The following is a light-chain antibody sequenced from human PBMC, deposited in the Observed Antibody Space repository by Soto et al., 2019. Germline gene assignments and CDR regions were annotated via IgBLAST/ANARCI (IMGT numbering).Light chain of an antibody. V-gene: IGKV1-33*01. CDR1: HDISNS. Sequence: DIRMTQSPSSLSASVGDRVTITCRASHDISNSLNWYQQKPGKAPKLLIYDASNLETGATSRFSRSGSGTDFTFTISSRQPEDIATYYCQQHYKLPWTFGQGTKVEVK. CDR3: QQHYKLPWT. J-gene: IGKJ1*01. CDR2: DAS.